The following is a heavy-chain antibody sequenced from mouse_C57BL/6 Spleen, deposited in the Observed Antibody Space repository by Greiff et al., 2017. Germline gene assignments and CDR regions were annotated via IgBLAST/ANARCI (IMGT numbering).Heavy chain of an antibody. CDR2: ISSGSSTI. CDR3: ARREYSNYDYYAMDY. CDR1: GFTFSDYG. D-gene: IGHD2-5*01. Sequence: EVKLVESGGGLVKPGGSLKLSCAASGFTFSDYGMHWVRPAPEKGLEWVAYISSGSSTIYYADTVKGRFTISRDNAKNTLFLQMTSLRSEDTAMYYCARREYSNYDYYAMDYWGQGTSVTVSS. J-gene: IGHJ4*01. V-gene: IGHV5-17*01.